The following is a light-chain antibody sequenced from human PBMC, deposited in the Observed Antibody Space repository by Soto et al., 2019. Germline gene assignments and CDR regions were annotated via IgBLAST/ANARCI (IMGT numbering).Light chain of an antibody. V-gene: IGKV3-20*01. J-gene: IGKJ1*01. Sequence: IELTQSPPTLTVSPGERVTLSCRASQSVSSSLAWYQQRPGHAPMLLIYGASCRATVIPGRFSGSGAGPDFTLTSSRLEPDDFAVYFCHYYGNSRTFGQGTKVDIK. CDR3: HYYGNSRT. CDR2: GAS. CDR1: QSVSSS.